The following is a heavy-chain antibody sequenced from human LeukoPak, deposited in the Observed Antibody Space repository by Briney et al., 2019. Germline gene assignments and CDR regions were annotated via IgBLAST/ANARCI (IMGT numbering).Heavy chain of an antibody. CDR1: GFNVSGNY. J-gene: IGHJ4*02. CDR3: ARAGYSISWLFYYDN. Sequence: GGSLRLSCAASGFNVSGNYMTWVRQAPGKGLEWVSVIYRGGTTYHADSVKGRFTISRDNSKNTVSLHMSSLRGEDTAVYYCARAGYSISWLFYYDNWGRGTLVTVSS. CDR2: IYRGGTT. D-gene: IGHD6-13*01. V-gene: IGHV3-66*01.